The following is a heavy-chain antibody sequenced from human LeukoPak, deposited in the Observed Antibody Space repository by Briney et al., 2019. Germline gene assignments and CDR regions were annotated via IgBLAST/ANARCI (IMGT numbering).Heavy chain of an antibody. CDR1: GGSISSYY. CDR3: ARVRPYYYDTSSSYYFDY. J-gene: IGHJ4*02. V-gene: IGHV4-59*01. Sequence: SETLSLTCTVSGGSISSYYWSWIRQPPGKGLEWIGYIYYSGSTNYNPSVKSRVTISVDTSKKQFSLKLSSVTAADMAIYYCARVRPYYYDTSSSYYFDYWGQGTLATVSS. D-gene: IGHD3-22*01. CDR2: IYYSGST.